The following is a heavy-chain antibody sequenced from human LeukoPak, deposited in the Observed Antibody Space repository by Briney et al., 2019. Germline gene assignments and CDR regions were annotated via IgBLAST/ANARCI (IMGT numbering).Heavy chain of an antibody. J-gene: IGHJ3*02. D-gene: IGHD2-2*01. CDR1: GFTFSDYY. Sequence: GGSLRLSCAASGFTFSDYYMSWIRQAPGKGLEWVSYISSSGSTIYYADSVKGRFTISRDNAKNSLYLQMNSLRAEDTAVYYCTRGGVVVVPAAPPDIWGQGTMVTVSS. CDR3: TRGGVVVVPAAPPDI. V-gene: IGHV3-11*01. CDR2: ISSSGSTI.